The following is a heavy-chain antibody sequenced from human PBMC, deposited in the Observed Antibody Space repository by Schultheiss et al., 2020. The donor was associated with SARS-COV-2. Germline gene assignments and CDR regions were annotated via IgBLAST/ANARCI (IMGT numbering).Heavy chain of an antibody. D-gene: IGHD6-19*01. V-gene: IGHV3-33*08. J-gene: IGHJ4*02. CDR1: GFTFADYA. Sequence: GGSLRLSCAASGFTFADYAMHWVRQAPGKGLEWVAVIWYDGSNKYYADSVKGRFTISRDNAKNSLYLQMNSLRAEDTAVDYCARLLYSSGWVDYWGQGTLVTVSS. CDR2: IWYDGSNK. CDR3: ARLLYSSGWVDY.